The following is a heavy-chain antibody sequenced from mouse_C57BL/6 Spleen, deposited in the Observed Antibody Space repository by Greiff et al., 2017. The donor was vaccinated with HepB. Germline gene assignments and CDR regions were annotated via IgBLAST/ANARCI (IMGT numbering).Heavy chain of an antibody. CDR2: IYWDDDK. CDR1: GFSLSTSGMG. V-gene: IGHV8-12*01. D-gene: IGHD1-1*01. Sequence: QVQLKESGPGILQSSQTLSLTCSFSGFSLSTSGMGVSWIRQPSGKGLEWLAHIYWDDDKRYNPSLKSRLTISKDTSRNQVFLKITSVDTADTATYYCARSTVEGYFDVWGTGTTVTVSS. J-gene: IGHJ1*03. CDR3: ARSTVEGYFDV.